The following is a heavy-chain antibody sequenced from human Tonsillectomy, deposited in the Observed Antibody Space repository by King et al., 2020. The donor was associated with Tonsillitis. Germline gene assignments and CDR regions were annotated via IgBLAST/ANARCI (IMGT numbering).Heavy chain of an antibody. J-gene: IGHJ4*02. CDR3: AKDNSRIAVAGPDFDY. V-gene: IGHV3-23*04. Sequence: VQLVESGGGLVQPGGSLRLSCAASGFTFSSYAMSWVRQAPGKGLVWVSAISGSGGSTYYADSVKGRFTIHRDNSKNTLYLQMNSLRAEDTAVYYCAKDNSRIAVAGPDFDYWGQGTLVTVSS. CDR1: GFTFSSYA. D-gene: IGHD6-19*01. CDR2: ISGSGGST.